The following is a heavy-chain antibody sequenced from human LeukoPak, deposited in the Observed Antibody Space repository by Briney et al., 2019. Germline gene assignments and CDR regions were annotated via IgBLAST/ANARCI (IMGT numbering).Heavy chain of an antibody. CDR3: AKGRGQSGVTYFDY. CDR2: TNGDDSNT. CDR1: GFTFSNSG. Sequence: GGSLRLSCAASGFTFSNSGMSWVRQAPGEGLDCVANTNGDDSNTYYSDSVKGRFTISRDNFKDTLYLQKNSLKGEDAAVYYCAKGRGQSGVTYFDYWGQGTLVTVSS. D-gene: IGHD3-3*01. J-gene: IGHJ4*02. V-gene: IGHV3-23*01.